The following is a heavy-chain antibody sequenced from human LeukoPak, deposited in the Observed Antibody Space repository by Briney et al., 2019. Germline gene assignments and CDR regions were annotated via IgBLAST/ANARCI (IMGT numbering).Heavy chain of an antibody. J-gene: IGHJ6*02. CDR2: INHSGST. V-gene: IGHV4-34*01. D-gene: IGHD3-22*01. CDR3: ARVPYYYDSSGYYIHYYYGMDV. CDR1: GGSFSGYY. Sequence: SETLSLTCTVYGGSFSGYYWSWIRQPPGKGLEWIGEINHSGSTNYNPSLKSRVTISVDTSKNQFSLKLSSVTAADTAVYYCARVPYYYDSSGYYIHYYYGMDVWSQGTTVTVSS.